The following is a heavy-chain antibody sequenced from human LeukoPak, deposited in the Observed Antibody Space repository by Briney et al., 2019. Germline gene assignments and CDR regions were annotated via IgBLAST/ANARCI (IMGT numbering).Heavy chain of an antibody. CDR3: ARIRGGGLRLGELSLYGVFDY. CDR1: GFTFSSYG. CDR2: IWYDGSNK. D-gene: IGHD3-16*02. Sequence: GGSLRLSCAASGFTFSSYGMHWVRQAPGKGLEWVAVIWYDGSNKYYADSVKGRFTISRDNSKNTLYLQMNSLRAEDTAVYYCARIRGGGLRLGELSLYGVFDYWGQGTLVTVSS. V-gene: IGHV3-33*01. J-gene: IGHJ4*02.